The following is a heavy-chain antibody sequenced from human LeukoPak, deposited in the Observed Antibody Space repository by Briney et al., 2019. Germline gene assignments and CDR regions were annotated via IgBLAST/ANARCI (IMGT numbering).Heavy chain of an antibody. J-gene: IGHJ6*03. CDR1: GYTFTSYH. Sequence: GASVKVSCKASGYTFTSYHITWVRQAPGQGLEWMGWISGYNGNTNYAQKFQGRVSMTTDTSTSTAYMELRSLRSDDTAVYYCARGGGAYYYYYYMDVWGKGTTVTVSS. D-gene: IGHD2-15*01. V-gene: IGHV1-18*01. CDR2: ISGYNGNT. CDR3: ARGGGAYYYYYYMDV.